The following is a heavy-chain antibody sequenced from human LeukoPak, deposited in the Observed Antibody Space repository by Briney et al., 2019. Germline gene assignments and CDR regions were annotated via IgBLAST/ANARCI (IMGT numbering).Heavy chain of an antibody. CDR3: ARAQLGAVLRAFDL. CDR1: GFTFSNYA. V-gene: IGHV3-23*01. Sequence: GESLRLSCAASGFTFSNYAMSWVRQAPGKGLEWVSTIIGSGFSTYYADSVKGRFTISRDNSKNTLYLQMNSLRAEDTAIYSCARAQLGAVLRAFDLWGQGTMVTVSS. J-gene: IGHJ3*01. CDR2: IIGSGFST. D-gene: IGHD1-26*01.